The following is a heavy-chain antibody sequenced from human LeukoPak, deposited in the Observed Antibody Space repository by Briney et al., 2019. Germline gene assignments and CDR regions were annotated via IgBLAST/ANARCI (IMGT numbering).Heavy chain of an antibody. Sequence: SETLSLTCTVSGGSISSYYWSWIRQPPGKGLEWIGYIYYSGSTNYNPSLKSRVTISVDTSKNQFSLKLSSVTAADTAVYYCARRNYDSSGYYYPYYCYYMDVWGKGTTVTVSS. CDR3: ARRNYDSSGYYYPYYCYYMDV. D-gene: IGHD3-22*01. J-gene: IGHJ6*03. CDR1: GGSISSYY. CDR2: IYYSGST. V-gene: IGHV4-59*01.